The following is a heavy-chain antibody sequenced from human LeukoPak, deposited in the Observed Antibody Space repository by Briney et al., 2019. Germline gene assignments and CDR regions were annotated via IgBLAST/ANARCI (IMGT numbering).Heavy chain of an antibody. CDR1: GYSFTTYW. V-gene: IGHV5-10-1*01. CDR3: GRLDMARGVFIDY. CDR2: IDPSDSYT. Sequence: GESLKISCKGSGYSFTTYWITWVRQMPGKGLEWMGRIDPSDSYTKNSPSFQGHVSISADKSINTADLQWSSLKASDTAMYYCGRLDMARGVFIDYWGQGTLVTVSS. J-gene: IGHJ4*02. D-gene: IGHD3-10*01.